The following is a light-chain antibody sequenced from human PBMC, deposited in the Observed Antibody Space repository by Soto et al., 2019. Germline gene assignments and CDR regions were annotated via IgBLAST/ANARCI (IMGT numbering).Light chain of an antibody. J-gene: IGLJ3*02. Sequence: QSVLTQPPSVSAAPRQRVTISCSGSSSNIGNNAVNWYQQLPGKAPKLLIHFDDRVASGVSDRFSGSKSGTSASLANCGLQSEDEADYYCAAWDYSLTGPVFGEGTQLTVL. CDR2: FDD. V-gene: IGLV1-36*01. CDR1: SSNIGNNA. CDR3: AAWDYSLTGPV.